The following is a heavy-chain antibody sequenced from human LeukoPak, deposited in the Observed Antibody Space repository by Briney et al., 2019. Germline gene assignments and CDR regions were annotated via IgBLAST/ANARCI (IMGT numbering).Heavy chain of an antibody. J-gene: IGHJ6*02. CDR3: AGYGPDYAMDV. V-gene: IGHV1-2*02. D-gene: IGHD5-18*01. Sequence: HGASVKVSCKASGYTFTGYYMHWVRQAPGQGLEWMGWINPNSGGTNYAQTFQGRVTITRDTSISTAYMELSRLRSDDTAVYYCAGYGPDYAMDVWGQGTTVTVSS. CDR1: GYTFTGYY. CDR2: INPNSGGT.